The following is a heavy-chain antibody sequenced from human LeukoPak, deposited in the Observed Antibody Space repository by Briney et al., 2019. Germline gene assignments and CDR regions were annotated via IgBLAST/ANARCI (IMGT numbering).Heavy chain of an antibody. CDR2: ISTFNGHT. J-gene: IGHJ6*03. CDR3: ARVDTVNYYYYMDV. D-gene: IGHD5-18*01. CDR1: GYTFTTYG. Sequence: ASVKVSCKASGYTFTTYGISWVRQAPGHGLEWMGWISTFNGHTNYAQSRQDRVTMTTDTSTSTVYMELSSQISDDTAVYYCARVDTVNYYYYMDVWGKGTPVTVSS. V-gene: IGHV1-18*01.